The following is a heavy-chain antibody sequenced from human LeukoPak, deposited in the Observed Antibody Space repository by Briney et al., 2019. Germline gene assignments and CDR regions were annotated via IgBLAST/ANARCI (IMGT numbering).Heavy chain of an antibody. D-gene: IGHD3-3*01. Sequence: ASVKVSCKASGYTFTSYGISWVRQAPGRGLEWMGWISAYNGNTNYAQKLQGRVTMTTDTSTSTAYMELRSLRSDDTAVYYCARGPWYYDFWSGYPNWFDPWGQGTLVTVSS. CDR1: GYTFTSYG. J-gene: IGHJ5*02. CDR3: ARGPWYYDFWSGYPNWFDP. CDR2: ISAYNGNT. V-gene: IGHV1-18*01.